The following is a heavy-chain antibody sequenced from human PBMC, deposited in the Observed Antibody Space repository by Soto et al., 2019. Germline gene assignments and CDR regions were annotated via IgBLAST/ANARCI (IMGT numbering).Heavy chain of an antibody. Sequence: GGSLRLSCAASGFTFSSYWMSWVRQAPGKGLEWVANIKQDGSEKYYVDSVKGRFTISRDNAKNSLYLQMNSLRAEDTAVYYCARVSLSMTTVTTQDLDYWGQGTLVTVSS. J-gene: IGHJ4*02. V-gene: IGHV3-7*01. CDR1: GFTFSSYW. CDR2: IKQDGSEK. CDR3: ARVSLSMTTVTTQDLDY. D-gene: IGHD4-4*01.